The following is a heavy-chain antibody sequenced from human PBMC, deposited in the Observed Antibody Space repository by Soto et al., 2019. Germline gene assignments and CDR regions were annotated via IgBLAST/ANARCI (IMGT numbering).Heavy chain of an antibody. J-gene: IGHJ4*02. CDR1: GYTFTSYG. D-gene: IGHD3-22*01. CDR2: NSAFNGNA. CDR3: ARNYDSSCIGRPFSL. Sequence: QVQLVQSGAEVKKPGASVKVSCKASGYTFTSYGISWVRQAPGQGLEGMGWNSAFNGNAYFAQKLQGRVTITTDPSTSTAYMELSRLRSDHTAVYYFARNYDSSCIGRPFSLWGQGTLVTVSS. V-gene: IGHV1-18*01.